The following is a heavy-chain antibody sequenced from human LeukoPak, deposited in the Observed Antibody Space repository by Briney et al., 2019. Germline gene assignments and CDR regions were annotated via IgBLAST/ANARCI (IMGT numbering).Heavy chain of an antibody. CDR2: INHSGST. V-gene: IGHV4-34*01. J-gene: IGHJ4*02. CDR1: GWSFRGYN. D-gene: IGHD5-24*01. Sequence: SETLSLTCADYGWSFRGYNWSWIPQPPGKGLEWIGEINHSGSTNYNPSLKSRVTISVDTSKNQFSLKLSSVTAADTAVYYCASGKATSIGLVPRFFDYWGQGTLVTVSS. CDR3: ASGKATSIGLVPRFFDY.